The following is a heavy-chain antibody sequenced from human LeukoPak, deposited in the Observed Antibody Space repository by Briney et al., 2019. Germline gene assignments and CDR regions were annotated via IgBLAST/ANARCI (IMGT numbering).Heavy chain of an antibody. Sequence: ASVKVSCKASGGTFSSYAISWVRQAPGQGLEWMGGIIPIFGTANYAQKCQGRVTITADKSTSTAYMELSSLRSEDTAVYYCARGVEMATTRYFDLWGRGTLVTVSS. D-gene: IGHD5-24*01. CDR3: ARGVEMATTRYFDL. CDR2: IIPIFGTA. CDR1: GGTFSSYA. V-gene: IGHV1-69*06. J-gene: IGHJ2*01.